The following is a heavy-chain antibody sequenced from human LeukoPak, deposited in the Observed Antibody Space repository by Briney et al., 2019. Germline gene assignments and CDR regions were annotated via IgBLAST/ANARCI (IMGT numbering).Heavy chain of an antibody. CDR2: IYWNDGK. Sequence: SGPTLVKPTQTLTLTCTFSGFSLSTSGVGVGWIRQPPGKALEWLALIYWNDGKRYSPSLKSRLTITKDTSKNQVVLTMTNMDPVDTATYYCAHCHSYLHPGWFDPWGQGTLVTVSS. V-gene: IGHV2-5*01. D-gene: IGHD5-18*01. CDR1: GFSLSTSGVG. J-gene: IGHJ5*02. CDR3: AHCHSYLHPGWFDP.